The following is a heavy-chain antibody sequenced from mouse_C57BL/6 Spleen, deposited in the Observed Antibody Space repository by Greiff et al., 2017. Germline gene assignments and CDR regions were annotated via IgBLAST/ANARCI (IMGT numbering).Heavy chain of an antibody. V-gene: IGHV6-3*01. CDR3: TGKIYCDY. CDR1: GFTFSNYW. Sequence: EVQLVESGGGLVQPGGSMKLSCVASGFTFSNYWMNWVSQSPEKGLEWVAQISLTSDNSATHYAESVKGRFTMSRDDSKMSVDLQMNNLRAEDTGSYYCTGKIYCDYWGEGTTLTVSA. J-gene: IGHJ2*01. CDR2: ISLTSDNSAT.